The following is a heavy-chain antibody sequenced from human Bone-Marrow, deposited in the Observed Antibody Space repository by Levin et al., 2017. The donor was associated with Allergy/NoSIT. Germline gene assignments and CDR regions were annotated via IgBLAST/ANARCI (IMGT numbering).Heavy chain of an antibody. CDR1: GGTFSSYA. Sequence: KISCKASGGTFSSYAISWVRQAPGQGLEWMGGIIPIFGTANYAQKFQGRVTITADKSTSTAYMELSSLRSEDTAVYYCARDSNKYCSSTSCYADYYYYMDVWGKGTTVTVSS. CDR2: IIPIFGTA. J-gene: IGHJ6*03. CDR3: ARDSNKYCSSTSCYADYYYYMDV. D-gene: IGHD2-2*01. V-gene: IGHV1-69*06.